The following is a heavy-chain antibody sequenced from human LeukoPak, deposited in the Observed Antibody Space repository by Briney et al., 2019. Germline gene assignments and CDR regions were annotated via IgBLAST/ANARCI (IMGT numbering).Heavy chain of an antibody. CDR3: AKSRGYHGSGREPFDY. V-gene: IGHV3-9*01. CDR1: GSTFDDYA. J-gene: IGHJ4*02. Sequence: GRSLRLSCAASGSTFDDYAMHWVRQAPGKGLEWVSGITWNSGNIAQADSVKGRFTISRDNAKNSLHLQMDSLRPEDTALYYCAKSRGYHGSGREPFDYWGQGTLVTASS. CDR2: ITWNSGNI. D-gene: IGHD3-10*01.